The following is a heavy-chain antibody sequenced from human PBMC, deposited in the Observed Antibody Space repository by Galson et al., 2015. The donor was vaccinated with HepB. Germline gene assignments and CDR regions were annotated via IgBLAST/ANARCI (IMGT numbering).Heavy chain of an antibody. CDR3: AARRDGDTFFDS. V-gene: IGHV1-69*08. CDR2: IIPILGTT. J-gene: IGHJ4*02. Sequence: SVKVSCKASGGPFITYTFNWGRQAPGQGLEWMGRIIPILGTTTYPQKFQDRVTITADTSTTSVYMELTSLRFDDTAVYYCAARRDGDTFFDSWGQGTLVTVFS. CDR1: GGPFITYT. D-gene: IGHD5-24*01.